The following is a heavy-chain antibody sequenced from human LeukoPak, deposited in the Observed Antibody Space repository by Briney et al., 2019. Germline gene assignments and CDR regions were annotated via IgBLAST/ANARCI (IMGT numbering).Heavy chain of an antibody. V-gene: IGHV4-38-2*02. J-gene: IGHJ5*02. CDR2: IYHSGST. CDR3: ARDGYMVRGGGWFDP. Sequence: SETLSLTCTVSGYSISSGYYWGWIRQPPGKGLEWIGSIYHSGSTYYNPSLKSRVTISVDTSKNQFSLKLSSVTAADTAVYYCARDGYMVRGGGWFDPWGQGTLVTVSS. D-gene: IGHD3-10*01. CDR1: GYSISSGYY.